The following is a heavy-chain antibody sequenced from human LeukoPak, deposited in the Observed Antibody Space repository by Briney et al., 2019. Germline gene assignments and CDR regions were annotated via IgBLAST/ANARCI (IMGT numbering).Heavy chain of an antibody. Sequence: GESLKISCKASGNSFTSDWIAWVRQMPGKGLEWMGIIYPGDSDTRYSPSFQGQVTISADKSINTAYLQWSSLKASDTAMYYCARGSGGSSWHYLDYWGQGTLVTVSS. CDR2: IYPGDSDT. D-gene: IGHD3-10*01. V-gene: IGHV5-51*01. CDR3: ARGSGGSSWHYLDY. J-gene: IGHJ4*02. CDR1: GNSFTSDW.